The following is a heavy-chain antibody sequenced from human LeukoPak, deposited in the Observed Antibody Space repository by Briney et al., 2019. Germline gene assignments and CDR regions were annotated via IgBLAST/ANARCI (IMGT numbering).Heavy chain of an antibody. CDR1: GYTFTSYA. Sequence: ASVKVSCKASGYTFTSYAMHWVRQAPGQRLEWMGWINAGNGNTKYSQKFQGRVTITRDTSASTAYMELSSLRSEDTAVYYCARDSLLEDTAMVLGAFDIWGQGTMVTVSS. CDR2: INAGNGNT. D-gene: IGHD5-18*01. CDR3: ARDSLLEDTAMVLGAFDI. V-gene: IGHV1-3*01. J-gene: IGHJ3*02.